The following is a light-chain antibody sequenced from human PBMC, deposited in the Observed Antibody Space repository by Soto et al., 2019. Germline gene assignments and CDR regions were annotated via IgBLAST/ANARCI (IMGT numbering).Light chain of an antibody. CDR3: QQYGTSPLYT. Sequence: EIVLTQSPGTLSLSPGERATLSCRASQSISSSNLAWYQQKPGQAPRLLISGASSRATGIPDRFLGSGSGKDFTLTISRLEPEDFAVYYCQQYGTSPLYTFGQGTKLEIK. CDR2: GAS. J-gene: IGKJ2*01. CDR1: QSISSSN. V-gene: IGKV3-20*01.